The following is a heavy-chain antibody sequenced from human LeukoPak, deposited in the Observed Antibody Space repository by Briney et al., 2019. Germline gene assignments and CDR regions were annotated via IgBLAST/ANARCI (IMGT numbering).Heavy chain of an antibody. V-gene: IGHV3-7*01. CDR3: ARGGWGVIAANFDY. Sequence: GGSLRLSCAASGFTFSSYWMSWVRQAPGKGLEWVANIKQDGSEKYYVDSVKGRFTISRDNAKNSLYLQMNSLRAEDTAVYYCARGGWGVIAANFDYWGQGTLVTVSS. CDR2: IKQDGSEK. J-gene: IGHJ4*02. CDR1: GFTFSSYW. D-gene: IGHD6-6*01.